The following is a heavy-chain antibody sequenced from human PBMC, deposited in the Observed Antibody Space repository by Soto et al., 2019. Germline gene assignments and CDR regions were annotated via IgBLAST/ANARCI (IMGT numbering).Heavy chain of an antibody. CDR2: IDSTGANT. J-gene: IGHJ4*02. Sequence: GGSLRLSCVVSRYTFMSHGLSWVRQAPGKGLEWVSTIDSTGANTHYADSVRGRFTISRDNSRNTLHLQMHDLRADDTALYYCVSWVSAHFDYWGQGTLVTVS. D-gene: IGHD3-16*01. V-gene: IGHV3-23*01. CDR1: RYTFMSHG. CDR3: VSWVSAHFDY.